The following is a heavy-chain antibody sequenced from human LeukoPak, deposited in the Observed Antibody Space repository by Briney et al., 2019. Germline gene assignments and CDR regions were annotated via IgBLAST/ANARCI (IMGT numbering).Heavy chain of an antibody. Sequence: GGSLRLSCAASGFTFSSYSMNWVRQAPGKGLEWVANIKQDGSEKYYVDSVKGRFTISRDNAKNSLYLQMNSLRAEDTAVYYCAREGGVGNDFWSGYYTPEDYYYMDVWGKGTTVTVSS. V-gene: IGHV3-7*01. D-gene: IGHD3-3*01. CDR2: IKQDGSEK. CDR3: AREGGVGNDFWSGYYTPEDYYYMDV. CDR1: GFTFSSYS. J-gene: IGHJ6*03.